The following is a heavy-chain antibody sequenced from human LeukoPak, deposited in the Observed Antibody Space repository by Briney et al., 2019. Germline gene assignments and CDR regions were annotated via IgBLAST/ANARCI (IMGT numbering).Heavy chain of an antibody. CDR1: GYTFTSYG. J-gene: IGHJ5*02. CDR2: ISAYNGNT. CDR3: AREILGYCGGGSCCSGFANWFDP. D-gene: IGHD2-15*01. Sequence: ASVKVSCKASGYTFTSYGISWVRQAPGQGLEWMGWISAYNGNTNYAQKLQGRVTMTTDTSTSTAYMELRSLRSGDTAVYYCAREILGYCGGGSCCSGFANWFDPWGQGTLVTVSS. V-gene: IGHV1-18*01.